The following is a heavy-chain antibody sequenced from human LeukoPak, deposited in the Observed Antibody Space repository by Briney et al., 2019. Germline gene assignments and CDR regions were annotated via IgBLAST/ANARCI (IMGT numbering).Heavy chain of an antibody. CDR2: IYTSGST. D-gene: IGHD3-3*01. CDR1: GGSISSGSYY. V-gene: IGHV4-61*02. CDR3: AREDYDFWSGQRYSGYAFDI. J-gene: IGHJ3*02. Sequence: QTSETLSLTCTVSGGSISSGSYYWSWIRQPAGKGLEWIGRIYTSGSTNYNPSLKSRVTISVDTSKNQFSLKLSSVTAADTAVYYCAREDYDFWSGQRYSGYAFDIWGQGTMVTVSS.